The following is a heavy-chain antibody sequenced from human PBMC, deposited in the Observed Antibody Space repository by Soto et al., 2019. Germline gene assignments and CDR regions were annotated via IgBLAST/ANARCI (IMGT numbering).Heavy chain of an antibody. CDR3: AKDSTHYYDSSGYYYGPSVGFDY. CDR2: ISGSGGST. D-gene: IGHD3-22*01. J-gene: IGHJ4*02. CDR1: GFTFSSYA. V-gene: IGHV3-23*01. Sequence: GGSLRLSCAASGFTFSSYATSWVRQAPGKGLEWVSAISGSGGSTYYADSVKGRFTISRDNSKNTLYLQMNSLRAEDTAVYYCAKDSTHYYDSSGYYYGPSVGFDYWGQGTLVTVSS.